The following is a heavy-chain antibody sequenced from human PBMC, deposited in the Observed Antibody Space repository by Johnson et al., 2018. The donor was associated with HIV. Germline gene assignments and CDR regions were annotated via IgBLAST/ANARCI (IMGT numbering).Heavy chain of an antibody. J-gene: IGHJ3*02. D-gene: IGHD1-26*01. CDR2: ISYDGSNK. CDR1: GFTFSIYA. Sequence: QLVESGGGVVQPGRSLRLSCAASGFTFSIYAMYWVRQAPGKGLEWVAVISYDGSNKYYADSVKGRFTISRDNSKNTLYLQMNSLRAEDTAVYYCARAGSYYLSDAFDIWGQGTMVTVSS. V-gene: IGHV3-30-3*01. CDR3: ARAGSYYLSDAFDI.